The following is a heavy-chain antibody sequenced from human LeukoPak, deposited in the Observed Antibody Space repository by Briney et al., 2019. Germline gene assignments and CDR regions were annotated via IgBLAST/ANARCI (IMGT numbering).Heavy chain of an antibody. V-gene: IGHV1-24*01. Sequence: GASVKVSCKVSGYTLTELSMHWVRQAPGKGLEWMGGFDPEGGETIYAQKFQGRVTMTEDTSTDTAYMELSSLRSEDTAVYYCATETDSSGSIDYWGQGTLVTVSS. CDR1: GYTLTELS. D-gene: IGHD3-22*01. CDR3: ATETDSSGSIDY. J-gene: IGHJ4*02. CDR2: FDPEGGET.